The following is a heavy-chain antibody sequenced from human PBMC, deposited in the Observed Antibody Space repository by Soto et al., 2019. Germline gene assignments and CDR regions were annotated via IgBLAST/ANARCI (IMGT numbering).Heavy chain of an antibody. Sequence: SGPTLVNPTQTLTLTCTFSGFSLSTSGVGVGWIRQPPGKALEWLALIYWDDDKRYSPSLKSRLTITKDTSKNQVVLTMTNMDPVDTATYYCTHRSVDIVATDNWFDPWGKGTLVPVSS. J-gene: IGHJ5*02. D-gene: IGHD5-12*01. CDR1: GFSLSTSGVG. CDR2: IYWDDDK. CDR3: THRSVDIVATDNWFDP. V-gene: IGHV2-5*02.